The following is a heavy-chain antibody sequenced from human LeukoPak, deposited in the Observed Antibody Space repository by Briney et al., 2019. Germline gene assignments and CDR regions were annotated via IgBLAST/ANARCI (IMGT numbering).Heavy chain of an antibody. D-gene: IGHD6-13*01. V-gene: IGHV3-23*01. CDR3: AKDLTWSSSELDDY. CDR2: ISGSGGST. J-gene: IGHJ4*02. Sequence: RGSLRLSCAASGFTFSSYAMSWVRQAPGKGLEWVSAISGSGGSTYYADSVKGRFTISRDNSKNTLYLQMNSLRAEDTAVYYCAKDLTWSSSELDDYWGQGTLVTVSS. CDR1: GFTFSSYA.